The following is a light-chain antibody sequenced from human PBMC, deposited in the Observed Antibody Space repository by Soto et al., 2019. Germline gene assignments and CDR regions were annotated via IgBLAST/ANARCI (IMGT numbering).Light chain of an antibody. CDR1: QNIHNH. CDR2: GAS. V-gene: IGKV3-20*01. J-gene: IGKJ5*01. CDR3: QQYGSSPPIT. Sequence: EIVMTQSPATLSVSPVERVTLSCRASQNIHNHMSWFLQKPGQAPRLLIYGASSRATGIPDRFSGSGSGTDFTLTISRLEPEDFAVYYCQQYGSSPPITFGQGTRLEIK.